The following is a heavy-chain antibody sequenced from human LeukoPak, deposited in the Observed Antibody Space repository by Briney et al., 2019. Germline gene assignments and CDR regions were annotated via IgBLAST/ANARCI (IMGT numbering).Heavy chain of an antibody. Sequence: GGSLRLSCAASGFTFNDYVMQWVRLAPGKGLEWVSLISGDGSSTYQRDSVKGRFTISRDNSKNSLYLQMNSLTTEDTAFYYCLNGLGWLTDYWGQGTLVTVSP. D-gene: IGHD2-15*01. CDR1: GFTFNDYV. CDR2: ISGDGSST. V-gene: IGHV3-43*02. CDR3: LNGLGWLTDY. J-gene: IGHJ4*02.